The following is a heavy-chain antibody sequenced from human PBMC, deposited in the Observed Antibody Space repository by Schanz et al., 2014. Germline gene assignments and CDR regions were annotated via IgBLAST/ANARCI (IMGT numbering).Heavy chain of an antibody. CDR2: ISRDGTTS. V-gene: IGHV3-11*01. D-gene: IGHD7-27*01. CDR1: GFIFNDYY. J-gene: IGHJ3*02. Sequence: QVQLVESGGGVVQPGKSLRLSCAASGFIFNDYYMNWIRQAPGKGLEWLSYISRDGTTSYYADSVKGRFTISRDNAKNSLYLEMTSPRGEDTAVYYCARENLNWEAFDIWGQGTVVTVSS. CDR3: ARENLNWEAFDI.